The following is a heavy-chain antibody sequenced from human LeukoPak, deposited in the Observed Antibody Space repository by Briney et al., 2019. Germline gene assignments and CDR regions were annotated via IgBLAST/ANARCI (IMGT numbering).Heavy chain of an antibody. CDR1: GFTFSSYA. V-gene: IGHV3-23*01. CDR2: ISGSGGSA. CDR3: XXXXXVAPDYYYYGMDV. Sequence: GGSLRLSCAASGFTFSSYAMSWVRQAPGKGLEWVSAISGSGGSAYYADSVKGRFTISRDNSKNTLYLQMNSLRAEDTAVYYCXXXXXVAPDYYYYGMDVWGQGTTVTVSS. J-gene: IGHJ6*02. D-gene: IGHD2-2*01.